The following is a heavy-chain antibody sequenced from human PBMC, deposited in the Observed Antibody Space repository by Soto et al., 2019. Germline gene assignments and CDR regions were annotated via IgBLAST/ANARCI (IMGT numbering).Heavy chain of an antibody. CDR2: ISGAGGNT. CDR1: GFAFGAYA. D-gene: IGHD2-15*01. Sequence: GGSLRLSCAASGFAFGAYAMTWVRQAPGKGLEWVSVISGAGGNTYYADSVKGRFTVSRDNSKKMLYLEMNSLRVEDTAIYYCAKDPVPHLLPSSGFDLWAQGPRVTVS. CDR3: AKDPVPHLLPSSGFDL. J-gene: IGHJ5*02. V-gene: IGHV3-23*01.